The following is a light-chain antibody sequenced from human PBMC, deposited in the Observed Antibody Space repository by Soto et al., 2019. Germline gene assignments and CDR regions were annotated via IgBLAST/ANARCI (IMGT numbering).Light chain of an antibody. CDR1: QSVSSY. CDR2: DAS. V-gene: IGKV3-11*01. J-gene: IGKJ3*01. Sequence: EIVLTQSPATLSLSPGERATLSCRASQSVSSYLAWYQQKPGQAPSLLIYDASNRATGIPARFSGSGSRTDFTVTSSSLEPENFVVYYSQQCSNWAPVGFTVGAGTKVDIK. CDR3: QQCSNWAPVGFT.